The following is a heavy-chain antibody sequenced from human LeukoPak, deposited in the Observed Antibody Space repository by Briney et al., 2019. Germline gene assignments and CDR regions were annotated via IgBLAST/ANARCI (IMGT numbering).Heavy chain of an antibody. D-gene: IGHD6-6*01. V-gene: IGHV3-49*04. CDR1: GFTFGDYA. CDR3: TRPYSSSSDAFDI. Sequence: GGSLRLSCTASGFTFGDYAMSWVRQAPGKGLEWVGLIRSKAYGGTTEYAASVKGRFTISRDDSKSIAYLPMNSLKTEDTAVYYCTRPYSSSSDAFDIWGQGTMVTVSS. J-gene: IGHJ3*02. CDR2: IRSKAYGGTT.